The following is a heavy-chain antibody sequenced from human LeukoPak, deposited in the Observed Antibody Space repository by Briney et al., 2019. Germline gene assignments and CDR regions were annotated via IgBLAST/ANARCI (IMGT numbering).Heavy chain of an antibody. CDR3: ARATYVSSSQSLGY. CDR1: GFTFSSYA. D-gene: IGHD6-6*01. J-gene: IGHJ4*02. CDR2: ISYDGSNK. Sequence: GSLRLSCAASGFTFSSYAMHWVRQAPGKGLEWVAVISYDGSNKYYADSVKGRFTISRDNSKNTLYLQMNSLRAEDTAVYYCARATYVSSSQSLGYWGQGTLVTVSS. V-gene: IGHV3-30-3*01.